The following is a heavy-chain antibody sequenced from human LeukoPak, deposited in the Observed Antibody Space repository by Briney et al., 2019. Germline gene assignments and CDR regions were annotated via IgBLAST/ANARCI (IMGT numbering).Heavy chain of an antibody. D-gene: IGHD3-3*01. Sequence: YPGGSLRLSCAASGFTFSSYRMNWVRQAPGKGLEWVSSISSSSSYIYYADSVKGRFTISRDNAKNSLYLQMNSLRAEDTAVYYCARDEYYDFWSGYPGAHYGMDVWGQGTTVTVSS. CDR2: ISSSSSYI. CDR1: GFTFSSYR. J-gene: IGHJ6*02. CDR3: ARDEYYDFWSGYPGAHYGMDV. V-gene: IGHV3-21*01.